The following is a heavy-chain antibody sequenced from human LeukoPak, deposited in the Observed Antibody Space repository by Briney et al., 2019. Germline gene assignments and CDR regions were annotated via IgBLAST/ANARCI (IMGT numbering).Heavy chain of an antibody. CDR3: AREGLTTIGVIDV. Sequence: SETLSPTCSVSGASIGSYYWIWIRQPPGKGPEWLGTIYYSGNTKYNSSLKSRVSILADTSNNQFSLRLSSVTAADTAVYYCAREGLTTIGVIDVWGKGTTVTVSS. J-gene: IGHJ6*03. CDR1: GASIGSYY. CDR2: IYYSGNT. V-gene: IGHV4-59*01. D-gene: IGHD1-1*01.